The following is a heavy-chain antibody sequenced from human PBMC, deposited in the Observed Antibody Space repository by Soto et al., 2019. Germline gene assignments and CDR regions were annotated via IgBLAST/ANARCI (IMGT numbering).Heavy chain of an antibody. CDR2: INHSGST. J-gene: IGHJ2*01. CDR1: GGAFSGYY. CDR3: ARERKVQDIVVVPDANSSFRTLDKDHRYFDI. Sequence: SLTRSLTCAGYGGAFSGYYWSWIRQPPGKGLEWIGEINHSGSTNYNPSLKSRVTISVDTSKNQFSLKLSSVTAADKDVYYCARERKVQDIVVVPDANSSFRTLDKDHRYFDIRGRGNLVT. D-gene: IGHD2-2*01. V-gene: IGHV4-34*01.